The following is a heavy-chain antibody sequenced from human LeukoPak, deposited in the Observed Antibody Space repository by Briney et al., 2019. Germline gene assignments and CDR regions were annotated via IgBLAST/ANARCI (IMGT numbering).Heavy chain of an antibody. Sequence: GASVKVSCKASGGTFSSYAISWVRQAPGQGLEWMGGIIPIFGTANYAQKFQGRVTITADESTSTAYMELSSLRSEDTAVYYCARDGDSSGWVYFDYWSQGTLVTVSS. CDR2: IIPIFGTA. J-gene: IGHJ4*02. CDR1: GGTFSSYA. V-gene: IGHV1-69*01. D-gene: IGHD6-19*01. CDR3: ARDGDSSGWVYFDY.